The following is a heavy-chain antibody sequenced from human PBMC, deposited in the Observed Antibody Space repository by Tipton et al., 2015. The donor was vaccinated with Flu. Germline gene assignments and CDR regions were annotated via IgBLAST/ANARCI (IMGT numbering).Heavy chain of an antibody. CDR3: AVVGATVQSIPRPHY. J-gene: IGHJ4*02. CDR2: IIPILGPP. D-gene: IGHD1-26*01. Sequence: QLVQSGAEVKKPGSSVRVSCKASGGPFSSYAIGWVRQAPGQGLEWVGGIIPILGPPNYAQKFQGRVTITADESTSTAYMELSSLRSGDTAVYYCAVVGATVQSIPRPHYWGQGTLVTVSS. CDR1: GGPFSSYA. V-gene: IGHV1-69*01.